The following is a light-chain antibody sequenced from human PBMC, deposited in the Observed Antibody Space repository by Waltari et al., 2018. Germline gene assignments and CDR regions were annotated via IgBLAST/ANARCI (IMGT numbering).Light chain of an antibody. CDR2: WAS. J-gene: IGKJ4*01. CDR1: QSVLYSATNKNY. V-gene: IGKV4-1*01. CDR3: QQYYSTPPLT. Sequence: DIVMTQSPDSLAVSLGERATIHCKSSQSVLYSATNKNYLAWYQQKPGQPPKLLIYWASTRESGVPDRFSGSGSWTDFTLTISSLQAEDVAVYYCQQYYSTPPLTCGGGTKVEIK.